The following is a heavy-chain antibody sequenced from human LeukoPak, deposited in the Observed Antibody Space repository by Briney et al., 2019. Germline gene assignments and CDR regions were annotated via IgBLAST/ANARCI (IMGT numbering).Heavy chain of an antibody. V-gene: IGHV5-10-1*01. CDR1: GYSFTSHW. D-gene: IGHD6-13*01. Sequence: GESLKISCKGSGYSFTSHWISWVRQMPGKGLEWVGRIAPSDSYTNYSPSFQGHVTISADKSINTAYLQWSSLKASDTAMYYCARHLGAYSSSCYFDYGGRETLVPVSS. J-gene: IGHJ4*02. CDR3: ARHLGAYSSSCYFDY. CDR2: IAPSDSYT.